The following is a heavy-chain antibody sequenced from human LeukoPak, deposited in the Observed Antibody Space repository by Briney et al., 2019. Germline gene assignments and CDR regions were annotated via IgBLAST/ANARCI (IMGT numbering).Heavy chain of an antibody. Sequence: GASVKVSCKASGYTFTSYAMNWVRQATGQGLEWMGWMNPNSGNTGYAQKFQGRVTMTRNTSISTACMELSSLRSEDTAVYYCARGLWELLQNYYYYYYMDVWGKGTTVTISS. D-gene: IGHD1-26*01. J-gene: IGHJ6*03. CDR3: ARGLWELLQNYYYYYYMDV. V-gene: IGHV1-8*02. CDR1: GYTFTSYA. CDR2: MNPNSGNT.